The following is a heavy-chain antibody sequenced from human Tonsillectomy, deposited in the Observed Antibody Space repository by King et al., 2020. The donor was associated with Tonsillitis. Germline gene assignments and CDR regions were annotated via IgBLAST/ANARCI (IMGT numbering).Heavy chain of an antibody. CDR2: MSAFNGNT. CDR3: ARGGGESGSYDY. CDR1: GYTFNRYS. D-gene: IGHD1-26*01. Sequence: VQSGPEVKMPGASVKVSCMASGYTFNRYSISWVRQAPGQGLEWMGWMSAFNGNTEYAQKLKGRVTMTRDTSTNTAYMELRSLGFDDTAIYYCARGGGESGSYDYWGQGTLVTVSS. J-gene: IGHJ4*02. V-gene: IGHV1-18*01.